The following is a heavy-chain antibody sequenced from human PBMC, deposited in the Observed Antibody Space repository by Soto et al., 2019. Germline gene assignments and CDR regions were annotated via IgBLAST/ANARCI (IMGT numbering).Heavy chain of an antibody. CDR2: ISGSGGST. CDR1: GFTFSNYA. J-gene: IGHJ4*02. Sequence: GGSLRLSCTASGFTFSNYAMNWVRQAPGKGLEWVSAISGSGGSTYYADSVKGRFTISRDNSKNTLYLQMNSLRAEDTAVYYCAKDLNTGLKWLPEVFDYWGQGTLVTVSS. CDR3: AKDLNTGLKWLPEVFDY. V-gene: IGHV3-23*01. D-gene: IGHD5-12*01.